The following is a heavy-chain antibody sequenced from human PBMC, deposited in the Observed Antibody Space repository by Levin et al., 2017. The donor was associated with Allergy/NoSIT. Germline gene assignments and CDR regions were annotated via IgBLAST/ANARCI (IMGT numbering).Heavy chain of an antibody. CDR3: ARGVGCMGSTSCYSSYNWFDP. CDR2: INHSGST. CDR1: GGSFSGYY. Sequence: SETLSLTCAVYGGSFSGYYWSWIRQPPGKGLEWIGEINHSGSTNYNPSLKSRVTISVDTSKNQFSLKLSSVTAADTAVYYCARGVGCMGSTSCYSSYNWFDPWGQGTLVTVSS. J-gene: IGHJ5*02. V-gene: IGHV4-34*01. D-gene: IGHD2-2*01.